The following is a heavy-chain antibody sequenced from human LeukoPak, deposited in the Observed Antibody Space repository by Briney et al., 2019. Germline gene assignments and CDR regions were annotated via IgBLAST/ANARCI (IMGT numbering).Heavy chain of an antibody. CDR1: GFTFSSYS. D-gene: IGHD6-13*01. CDR3: ARRGTSSSWSVGFGY. Sequence: AGGSLRLSCAASGFTFSSYSMNWVGQAQGKGLEWVSYISSSGSSIYYVDSVKGRFTISRDNAKNSLYLQMNSLRAEDTAVYYCARRGTSSSWSVGFGYWGQGTLVTVSS. J-gene: IGHJ4*02. CDR2: ISSSGSSI. V-gene: IGHV3-48*04.